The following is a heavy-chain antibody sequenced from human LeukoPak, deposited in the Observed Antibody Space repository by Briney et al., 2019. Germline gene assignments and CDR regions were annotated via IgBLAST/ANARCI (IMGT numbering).Heavy chain of an antibody. CDR2: ISTSGTNT. Sequence: PGGSLRLSCAASGVTLSSSALTWVRQAPGKGLEWVSAISTSGTNTYYADSVKGRFTVSRDNSKNTLFLQMNSLRAEDTAVYYCARDPDDYGDYSYFDYWGQGTLVTVSS. CDR3: ARDPDDYGDYSYFDY. D-gene: IGHD4-17*01. J-gene: IGHJ4*02. CDR1: GVTLSSSA. V-gene: IGHV3-23*01.